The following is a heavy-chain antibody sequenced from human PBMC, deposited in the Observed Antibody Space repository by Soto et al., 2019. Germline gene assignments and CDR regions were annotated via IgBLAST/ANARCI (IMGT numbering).Heavy chain of an antibody. V-gene: IGHV3-21*01. J-gene: IGHJ6*02. CDR3: SGCSGGACHQNYGMDV. Sequence: EVHLVESGGGLVKPGGSLRLSCAVSGFTFSSCTMNWVRQAPGKGLEWVSSISPSTSHIYYADSVKGRFTISRDKAKNSRFLQMNRLRAEDTAVYYCSGCSGGACHQNYGMDVWGQGTTVTVSS. D-gene: IGHD2-15*01. CDR1: GFTFSSCT. CDR2: ISPSTSHI.